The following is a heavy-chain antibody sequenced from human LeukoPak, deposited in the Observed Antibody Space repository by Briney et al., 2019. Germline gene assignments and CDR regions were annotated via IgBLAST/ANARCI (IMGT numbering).Heavy chain of an antibody. J-gene: IGHJ4*02. D-gene: IGHD3-16*01. CDR1: GFTFSRYG. V-gene: IGHV3-23*01. CDR3: ARDLGDELDY. Sequence: GGTLRLSCAASGFTFSRYGMSWVRQAPGKGLEWVSTISGSGGSTYYADSVKGRFTISRDNSKNTVYLQMNSLRAEDTAVYYCARDLGDELDYWGQGTLVTVSS. CDR2: ISGSGGST.